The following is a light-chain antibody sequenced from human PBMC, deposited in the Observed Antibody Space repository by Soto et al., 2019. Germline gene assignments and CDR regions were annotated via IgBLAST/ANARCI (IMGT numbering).Light chain of an antibody. Sequence: EIVLTQSPGTLSLSPGERATLSCRASQSVSSYYLAGYQQKPGQAPRLLIYAASSRATGIPDRFSGGGSGTDFTFTIRRLEPEDFAVYYCQQCGSSPWTFGQGTKVAIK. CDR1: QSVSSYY. J-gene: IGKJ1*01. CDR2: AAS. CDR3: QQCGSSPWT. V-gene: IGKV3-20*01.